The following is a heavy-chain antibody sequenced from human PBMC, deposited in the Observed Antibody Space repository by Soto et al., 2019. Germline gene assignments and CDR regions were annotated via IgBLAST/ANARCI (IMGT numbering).Heavy chain of an antibody. CDR1: GFTFSSYA. CDR2: ISGSGGST. Sequence: PGGSLRLSCAASGFTFSSYAMSWVRQAPGKGLEWVLAISGSGGSTYYADSVKGRFTISRDNSKNTLYLQMNSLRAEDTAVYYCAKREPSPIGYSSSSNVWEVYSGMDVWGQGTTVTVSS. V-gene: IGHV3-23*01. J-gene: IGHJ6*02. D-gene: IGHD6-6*01. CDR3: AKREPSPIGYSSSSNVWEVYSGMDV.